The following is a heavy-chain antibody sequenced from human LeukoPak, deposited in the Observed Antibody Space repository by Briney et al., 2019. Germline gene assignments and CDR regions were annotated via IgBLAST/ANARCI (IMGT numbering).Heavy chain of an antibody. J-gene: IGHJ4*02. CDR2: INPNSGGT. D-gene: IGHD3-22*01. CDR3: ARDFYYYDSSGINDY. CDR1: GYTFTGYY. Sequence: ASVKVSCKASGYTFTGYYMHWVRQAPGRGLEWMGWINPNSGGTNYAQKFQGRVTMTRDTSISTAYMELSRLRSDDTAVYYCARDFYYYDSSGINDYWGQGTLVTVSS. V-gene: IGHV1-2*02.